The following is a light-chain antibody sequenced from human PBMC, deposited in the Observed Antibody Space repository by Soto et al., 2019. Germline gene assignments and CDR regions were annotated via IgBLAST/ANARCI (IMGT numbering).Light chain of an antibody. V-gene: IGLV2-14*01. J-gene: IGLJ1*01. CDR3: SSYTSSSTYV. Sequence: QSVLTQPASVSGSPGQSITISCTGTSRDVGGYNYVSWYQQHPGKAPKLMIYDVSNRPSGVSNRFSGSKSGNTASLTISGLQADDEADYYSSSYTSSSTYVFGTGTKVTVL. CDR2: DVS. CDR1: SRDVGGYNY.